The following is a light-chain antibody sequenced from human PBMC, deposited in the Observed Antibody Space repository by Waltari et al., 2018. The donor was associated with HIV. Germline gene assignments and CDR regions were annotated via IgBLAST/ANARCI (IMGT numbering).Light chain of an antibody. CDR2: YEN. CDR1: NIGSKN. Sequence: SYVLTQPSSVSVAPGETATITCAGNNIGSKNVHWYQQRPGQAPILVLYYENERPSVIPERVSGSNAGNTATLTTRRVEVADEADYYCQVWDSDSDHVFGPGTEVTVL. CDR3: QVWDSDSDHV. V-gene: IGLV3-21*01. J-gene: IGLJ1*01.